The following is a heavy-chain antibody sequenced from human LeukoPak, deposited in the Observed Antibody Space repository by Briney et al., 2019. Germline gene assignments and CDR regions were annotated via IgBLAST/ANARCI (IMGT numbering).Heavy chain of an antibody. CDR2: IYPGDSDT. D-gene: IGHD6-19*01. J-gene: IGHJ4*02. CDR1: GYSFTTYW. V-gene: IGHV5-51*01. CDR3: ARRLTSGWTFDY. Sequence: GESLKISCKGSGYSFTTYWIACVRQMPGKGLEWMGIIYPGDSDTRYSPSFQGQVTISADKSISTAYLQWSSLKASDTAMYFCARRLTSGWTFDYWGQGTLVTVSS.